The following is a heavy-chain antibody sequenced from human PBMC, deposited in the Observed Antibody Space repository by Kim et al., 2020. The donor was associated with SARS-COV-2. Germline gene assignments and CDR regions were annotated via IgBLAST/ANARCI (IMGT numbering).Heavy chain of an antibody. V-gene: IGHV3-30*04. J-gene: IGHJ4*02. D-gene: IGHD3-22*01. Sequence: LSLTCAASGFTFRNYAMHWVRQAPGKGLEWVAIISYDGNNKYGDSVKGRFTISRDISKNTLYLQLSSLRTEDTAVYYCAREWIDYDSSGFDYWGQGTLVTVSS. CDR3: AREWIDYDSSGFDY. CDR2: ISYDGNNK. CDR1: GFTFRNYA.